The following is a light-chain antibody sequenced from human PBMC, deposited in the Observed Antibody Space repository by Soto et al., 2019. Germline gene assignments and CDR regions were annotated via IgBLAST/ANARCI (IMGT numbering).Light chain of an antibody. Sequence: QSVLTQPRSVSGSPGQSVTISCTGTNSDVGTFYFVSWYQQYPDKGPKLIIYDVTERPSGVPDRFSGSKSGNTASLGITGFQTGDEADYYCGSWDSSLSAYVFGTGTKVTVL. V-gene: IGLV2-11*01. CDR2: DVT. CDR3: GSWDSSLSAYV. J-gene: IGLJ1*01. CDR1: NSDVGTFYF.